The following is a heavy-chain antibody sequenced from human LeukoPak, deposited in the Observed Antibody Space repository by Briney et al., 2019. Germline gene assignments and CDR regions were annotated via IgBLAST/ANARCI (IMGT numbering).Heavy chain of an antibody. CDR1: GFTFSSYA. CDR2: ISYDGSNK. J-gene: IGHJ6*03. CDR3: ARDRRYVNYYMDV. V-gene: IGHV3-30*04. Sequence: GGSLRLSCAASGFTFSSYAMHWVRQAPGKGLEWVAVISYDGSNKYYADSVKGRFTISRDNSKNTLYLQMNSLRAEDTAVYYCARDRRYVNYYMDVWGKGTTVTVSS. D-gene: IGHD3-16*01.